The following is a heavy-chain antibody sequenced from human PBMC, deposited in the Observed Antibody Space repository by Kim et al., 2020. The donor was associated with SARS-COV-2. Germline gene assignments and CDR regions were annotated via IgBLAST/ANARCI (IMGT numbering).Heavy chain of an antibody. V-gene: IGHV5-10-1*01. CDR2: T. D-gene: IGHD6-13*01. Sequence: TTYSPSFRGHVTISADKSISTAYLQWSSLTASDTAIYYCARQEGIAASVDYWGQGTLVTVSS. J-gene: IGHJ4*02. CDR3: ARQEGIAASVDY.